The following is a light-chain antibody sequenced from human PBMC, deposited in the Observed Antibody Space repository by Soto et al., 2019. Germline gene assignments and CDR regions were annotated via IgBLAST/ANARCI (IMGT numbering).Light chain of an antibody. J-gene: IGKJ2*01. CDR1: QSISNW. V-gene: IGKV1-5*01. CDR2: DVS. CDR3: QQYDTYYT. Sequence: DIQMTQSPSTLSASVGDRVTITCRASQSISNWLAWYQHKPGKXPTXLIYDVSRLESGVPSRFMDNGSGTEFTPTINSLQPDDFATYYCQQYDTYYTFGQGTKVEI.